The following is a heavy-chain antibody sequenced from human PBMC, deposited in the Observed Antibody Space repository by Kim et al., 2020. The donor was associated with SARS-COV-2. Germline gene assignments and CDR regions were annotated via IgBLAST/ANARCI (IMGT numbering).Heavy chain of an antibody. CDR1: GFTFDHYA. J-gene: IGHJ6*02. V-gene: IGHV3-9*01. CDR2: ISWSGENL. CDR3: AKNMGSATTGAYYYSYFGLDV. Sequence: GGSLRLSCAASGFTFDHYAMNWVRQVPGKGLEWVAGISWSGENLCYADSVKGRFTISRDNTRNSLYLQMNSLRPEDTALYYCAKNMGSATTGAYYYSYFGLDVWGQGTTVSVSS. D-gene: IGHD2-8*02.